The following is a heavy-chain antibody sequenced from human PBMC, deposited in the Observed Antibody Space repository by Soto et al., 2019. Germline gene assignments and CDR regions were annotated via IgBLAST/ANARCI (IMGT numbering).Heavy chain of an antibody. Sequence: GGSLRLSCAASGFTFSSYAMSWVRQAPGKGLEWVSAISGSGGSTYYADSVKGRFTISRDNSKNTLYLQMNSLRAEDTAVYYCAKDKVRDQDFWSGYSVEEYYFDYWGQGTLVTVSS. CDR2: ISGSGGST. CDR1: GFTFSSYA. V-gene: IGHV3-23*01. D-gene: IGHD3-3*01. CDR3: AKDKVRDQDFWSGYSVEEYYFDY. J-gene: IGHJ4*02.